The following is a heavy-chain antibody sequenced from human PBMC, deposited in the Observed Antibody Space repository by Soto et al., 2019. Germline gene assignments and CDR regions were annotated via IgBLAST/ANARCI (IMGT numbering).Heavy chain of an antibody. V-gene: IGHV5-51*01. CDR3: TRRGDSGGYMDY. J-gene: IGHJ4*02. CDR2: IYPGDSDT. Sequence: GESLKISCKASGYNFNKYWIGWVRQMPGKGLEWMGIIYPGDSDTRYSPSFQGQVTISADKSINTAYLQWSSLEASDTAMYYCTRRGDSGGYMDYWGQGTLVTVSS. D-gene: IGHD3-22*01. CDR1: GYNFNKYW.